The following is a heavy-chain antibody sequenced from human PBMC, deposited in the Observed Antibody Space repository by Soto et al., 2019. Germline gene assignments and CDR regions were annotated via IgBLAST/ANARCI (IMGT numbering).Heavy chain of an antibody. V-gene: IGHV3-23*01. CDR1: GFTFSSYA. J-gene: IGHJ4*02. Sequence: GGSLRLSCTASGFTFSSYAMSWVRQAPGKGLEWVSVITGSGGSTYYADSVKGRFTISRDTSKNKLFLQMNSLRAEDTAVYYCAKDRYGDYGGIDYWGQGTLVTVSS. CDR3: AKDRYGDYGGIDY. CDR2: ITGSGGST. D-gene: IGHD4-17*01.